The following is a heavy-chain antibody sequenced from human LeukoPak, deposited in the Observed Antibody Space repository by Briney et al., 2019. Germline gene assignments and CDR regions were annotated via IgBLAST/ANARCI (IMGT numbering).Heavy chain of an antibody. CDR2: INAGNGNT. Sequence: VASVKVSFTASGYTFTSYAMHWVRQAPGQRLEWMGWINAGNGNTKYSQKLQGRVTMTTDTSTSTAYMELRSLRSDDTAVYYCARVMGATSGDFDYWGQGTLVTVSS. D-gene: IGHD1-26*01. J-gene: IGHJ4*02. CDR3: ARVMGATSGDFDY. CDR1: GYTFTSYA. V-gene: IGHV1-3*01.